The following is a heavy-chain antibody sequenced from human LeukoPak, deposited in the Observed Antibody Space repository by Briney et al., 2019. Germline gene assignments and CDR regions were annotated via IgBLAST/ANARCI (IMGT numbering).Heavy chain of an antibody. V-gene: IGHV4-4*07. J-gene: IGHJ4*02. Sequence: SETLSLTCAVSGASVNSHLWSWIRQSAGKGLDWIGRISITEGTNYNPSFKSRVTMSVDTSKNQFSLRLTSMTAADTAVYYCARLRRDTSSWYADDSWGQGTLVTVSS. CDR2: ISITEGT. D-gene: IGHD6-13*01. CDR3: ARLRRDTSSWYADDS. CDR1: GASVNSHL.